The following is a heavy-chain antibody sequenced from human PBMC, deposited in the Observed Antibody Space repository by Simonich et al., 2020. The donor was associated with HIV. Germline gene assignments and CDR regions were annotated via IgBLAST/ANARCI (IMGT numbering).Heavy chain of an antibody. CDR2: INHSEST. CDR3: ARLTAGGLGEYFQH. J-gene: IGHJ1*01. Sequence: QVQLQQWGAGLLKPSETLSLTCAVYGGSFSGYYWSWIRQPPGKGLEWIWEINHSESTNYKPSLKSRVTISVDTSKNQFSLKLSSVTAADTAVYYCARLTAGGLGEYFQHWGQGTLVTVSS. D-gene: IGHD6-13*01. V-gene: IGHV4-34*01. CDR1: GGSFSGYY.